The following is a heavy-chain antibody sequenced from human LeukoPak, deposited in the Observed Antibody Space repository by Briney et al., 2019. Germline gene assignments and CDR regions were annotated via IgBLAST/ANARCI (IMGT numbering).Heavy chain of an antibody. J-gene: IGHJ5*02. CDR2: SYYSGGT. CDR3: ARRGVEMAPIRPDNWFDP. V-gene: IGHV4-59*08. CDR1: GGSLNNYY. D-gene: IGHD5-24*01. Sequence: SETLSLTCTVSGGSLNNYYWGWIRQAAGRGLEWIAYSYYSGGTNYNSSLKSRVTISVDTSKNQFSLKLSSVTAADTAVYYCARRGVEMAPIRPDNWFDPWGQGSLVTVSS.